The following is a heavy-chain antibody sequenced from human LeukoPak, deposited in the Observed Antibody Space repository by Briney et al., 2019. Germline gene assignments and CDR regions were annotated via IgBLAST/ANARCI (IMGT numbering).Heavy chain of an antibody. CDR3: ARGTIVGATRGGIDY. D-gene: IGHD1-26*01. J-gene: IGHJ4*02. Sequence: GESLKISCKGSGYSFTSYWIGWVRQMPGKGLEWMGIIYPGDSDTRYSPSFQGQVTISADKSISTAYLQWSSLKASDTAMYYCARGTIVGATRGGIDYWGQGTLVTVSS. CDR2: IYPGDSDT. CDR1: GYSFTSYW. V-gene: IGHV5-51*01.